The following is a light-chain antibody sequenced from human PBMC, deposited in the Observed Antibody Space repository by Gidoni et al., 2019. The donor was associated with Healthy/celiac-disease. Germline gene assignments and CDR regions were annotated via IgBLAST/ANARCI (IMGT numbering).Light chain of an antibody. J-gene: IGLJ2*01. CDR2: KDS. CDR1: KLGDKY. V-gene: IGLV3-1*01. CDR3: QEWDRSTVV. Sequence: SYELTQPPSVSVSPGQTASITCSGDKLGDKYACWYQQKPGQSPVLVIYKDSKRPSGIPERFSGSNSGNTATLTISGTQARDEADYYGQEWDRSTVVFGGGTKLTVL.